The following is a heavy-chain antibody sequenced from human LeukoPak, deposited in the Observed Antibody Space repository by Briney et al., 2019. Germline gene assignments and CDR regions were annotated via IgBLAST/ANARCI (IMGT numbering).Heavy chain of an antibody. CDR3: ARLAACNTALCGTARWQFDS. D-gene: IGHD4-23*01. Sequence: SETLSLTCSVSDYSINNPYYWGWLRQPPGKGLEWIASIYYNGTTLNNPSLKSRVAISVDTSKNQFSLKMTSATAADTAVYYCARLAACNTALCGTARWQFDSWGQGILVTVSS. CDR2: IYYNGTT. V-gene: IGHV4-38-2*02. J-gene: IGHJ4*02. CDR1: DYSINNPYY.